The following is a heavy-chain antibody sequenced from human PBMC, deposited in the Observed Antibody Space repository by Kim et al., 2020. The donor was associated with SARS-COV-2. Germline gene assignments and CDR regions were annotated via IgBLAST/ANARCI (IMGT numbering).Heavy chain of an antibody. V-gene: IGHV4-59*01. D-gene: IGHD6-13*01. CDR3: ARDRSSSRHRGWFDP. CDR1: GGSISSYY. Sequence: SETLSLTCTVSGGSISSYYWSWIRQPPGKGLEWIGYIYYSGSTNYNPSLKSRVTISVDTSKNQFSLKLSSVTAADTAVYYCARDRSSSRHRGWFDPWGQGTLVTVSS. CDR2: IYYSGST. J-gene: IGHJ5*02.